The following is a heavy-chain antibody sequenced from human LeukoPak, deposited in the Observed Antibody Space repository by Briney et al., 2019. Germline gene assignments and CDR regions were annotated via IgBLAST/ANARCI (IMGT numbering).Heavy chain of an antibody. J-gene: IGHJ3*02. Sequence: SETLSLTCTVSGGSISSYYWSWIRQPPGKGLEWIGYIYYSGSTNYNPSLKSRVTISVDTSKNQFSLKLSSVTAADTAVYYCAREGMDDSSGYYLSSMAFDIWGQGTMVTVSS. CDR3: AREGMDDSSGYYLSSMAFDI. D-gene: IGHD3-22*01. CDR1: GGSISSYY. CDR2: IYYSGST. V-gene: IGHV4-59*01.